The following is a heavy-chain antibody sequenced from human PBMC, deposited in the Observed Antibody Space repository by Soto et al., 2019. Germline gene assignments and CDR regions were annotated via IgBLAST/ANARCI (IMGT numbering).Heavy chain of an antibody. CDR3: ARLDGITGTTSGNNYYYGMDV. Sequence: GESLKISCKGSGYSFTXXXIGWVRXXXGXGXXWMGIIYPGDSDTRYSPSFQGQVTISADKSISTAYLQWSSLKASDTAMYYCARLDGITGTTSGNNYYYGMDVWGQGTTVTVSS. D-gene: IGHD1-7*01. CDR2: IYPGDSDT. J-gene: IGHJ6*02. CDR1: GYSFTXXX. V-gene: IGHV5-51*01.